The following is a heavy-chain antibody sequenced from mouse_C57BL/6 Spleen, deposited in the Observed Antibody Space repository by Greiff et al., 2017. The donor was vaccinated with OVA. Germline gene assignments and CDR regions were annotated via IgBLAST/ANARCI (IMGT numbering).Heavy chain of an antibody. CDR2: INYDGSST. D-gene: IGHD2-4*01. V-gene: IGHV5-16*01. CDR3: ARWDYDDGWYFDV. J-gene: IGHJ1*03. Sequence: EVQRVESEGGLVQPGSSMKLSCTASGFTFSDYYMAWVRQVPEKGLEWVANINYDGSSTYYLDSLKSRFIISRDNAKNILYLQMSSLKSEDTATYYCARWDYDDGWYFDVWGTGTTVTVSS. CDR1: GFTFSDYY.